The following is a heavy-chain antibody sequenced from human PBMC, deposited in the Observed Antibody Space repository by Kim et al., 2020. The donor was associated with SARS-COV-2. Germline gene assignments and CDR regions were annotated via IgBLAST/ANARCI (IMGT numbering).Heavy chain of an antibody. CDR1: GFTFSSYG. CDR3: ARDTVAGTMWGKYNYGMDV. D-gene: IGHD6-19*01. CDR2: ISYDGSNK. Sequence: GGSLRLSCAASGFTFSSYGMHWVRQAPGKGLEWVAVISYDGSNKYYADSVKGRFTISRDNSKNTLYLQMNSLRAEDTAVYYCARDTVAGTMWGKYNYGMDVWGQGTTVTVSS. J-gene: IGHJ6*02. V-gene: IGHV3-33*05.